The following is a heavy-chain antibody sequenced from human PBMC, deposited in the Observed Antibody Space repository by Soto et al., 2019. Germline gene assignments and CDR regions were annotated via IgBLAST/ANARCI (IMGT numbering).Heavy chain of an antibody. Sequence: ASGPTLVNPTQTLTLTCTFSGFSLSTTGVGVGWIRQPPGKALEWLALIYWDDDKRQSPSLKSRLTITGDTSKNQVVLTLTNMDPVDTATYYCVHSFYDLSGPFLFDYWGQGTPVTVSS. D-gene: IGHD3-22*01. CDR3: VHSFYDLSGPFLFDY. V-gene: IGHV2-5*02. CDR2: IYWDDDK. CDR1: GFSLSTTGVG. J-gene: IGHJ4*02.